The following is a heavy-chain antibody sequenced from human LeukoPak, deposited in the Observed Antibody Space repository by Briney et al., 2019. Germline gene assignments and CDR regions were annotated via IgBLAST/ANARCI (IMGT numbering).Heavy chain of an antibody. CDR3: ARGLIAAAGNLVWFDP. D-gene: IGHD6-13*01. CDR2: IYYSGST. J-gene: IGHJ5*02. V-gene: IGHV4-59*01. Sequence: SETLSLTCTVSGGSISSYYWSWIRQPPGKGLEWIGYIYYSGSTNYNPSLKSRVTISVDTSKNQFSLKLSSVTAADTAVYYCARGLIAAAGNLVWFDPWGQGTLATVSS. CDR1: GGSISSYY.